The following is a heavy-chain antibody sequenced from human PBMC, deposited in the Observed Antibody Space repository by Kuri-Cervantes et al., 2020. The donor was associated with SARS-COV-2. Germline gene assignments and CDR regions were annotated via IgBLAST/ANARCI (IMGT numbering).Heavy chain of an antibody. J-gene: IGHJ6*03. CDR3: ARQTPELRPWYQYMDV. CDR1: GGSFSGYY. V-gene: IGHV4-34*01. D-gene: IGHD1-26*01. Sequence: SETLSLTCAVYGGSFSGYYWSWIRQPPGKGLEWIGEINHSGSTNYNPSLKSRVTISVDTSKNQFSLKLSSVTAADTAVYYCARQTPELRPWYQYMDVWGKGTTVTVSS. CDR2: INHSGST.